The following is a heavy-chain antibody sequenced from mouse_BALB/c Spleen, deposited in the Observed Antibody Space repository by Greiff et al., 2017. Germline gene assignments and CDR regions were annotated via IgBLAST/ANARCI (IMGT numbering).Heavy chain of an antibody. CDR2: IDPENGDT. CDR3: SGWAWFAY. Sequence: VQLQQSGPQLVRPGASVKISCKASGYSFTSYYMHWVKQRPEQGLEWIGWIDPENGDTEYAPKFQGKATMTADTSSNTAYLQLSSLTSEDTAVYYCSGWAWFAYWGQGTLVTVSA. J-gene: IGHJ3*01. V-gene: IGHV14-4*02. CDR1: GYSFTSYY. D-gene: IGHD1-2*01.